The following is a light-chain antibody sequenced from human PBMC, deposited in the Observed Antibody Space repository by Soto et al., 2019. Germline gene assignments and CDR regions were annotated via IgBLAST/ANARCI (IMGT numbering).Light chain of an antibody. J-gene: IGKJ5*01. Sequence: EIVLTQSPGTLTLSPGERATLSCRASQSLSSNNLAWYQQRPGQAPRLLIYDASNRATGIPARFSGSGSGTDFTLTISSLEPEDFAVYYCQQRQYWPPITFGQGTRLEIK. V-gene: IGKV3-11*01. CDR2: DAS. CDR1: QSLSSNN. CDR3: QQRQYWPPIT.